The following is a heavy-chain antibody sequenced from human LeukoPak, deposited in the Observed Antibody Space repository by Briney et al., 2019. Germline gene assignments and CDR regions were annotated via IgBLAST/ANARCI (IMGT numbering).Heavy chain of an antibody. Sequence: SETLSLTCTVSGYSISSGYYWGWIRQPPGKGLEWIGSIYHSGRTFYNPSLKSRVTISVDTSKNQFSLKLTSVTAADTAVYYCARGRPDGSGSYYKFDPWGQGTLVTVSS. CDR1: GYSISSGYY. V-gene: IGHV4-38-2*02. D-gene: IGHD3-10*01. CDR3: ARGRPDGSGSYYKFDP. J-gene: IGHJ5*02. CDR2: IYHSGRT.